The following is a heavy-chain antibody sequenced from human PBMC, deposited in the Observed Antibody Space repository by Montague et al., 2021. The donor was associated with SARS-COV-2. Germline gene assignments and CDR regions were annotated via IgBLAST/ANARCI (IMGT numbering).Heavy chain of an antibody. V-gene: IGHV6-1*01. J-gene: IGHJ4*02. CDR1: GDSVSSNIAT. D-gene: IGHD2-2*01. Sequence: CAISGDSVSSNIATWNWIRQSPSRGLEWLGRTYYGSKWYNDYAESVKSRITIDPDTSKHQFSLHPNSVTPEDTAVYYCAKIPVGSKYYFDFWGQGTLVTVSS. CDR3: AKIPVGSKYYFDF. CDR2: TYYGSKWYN.